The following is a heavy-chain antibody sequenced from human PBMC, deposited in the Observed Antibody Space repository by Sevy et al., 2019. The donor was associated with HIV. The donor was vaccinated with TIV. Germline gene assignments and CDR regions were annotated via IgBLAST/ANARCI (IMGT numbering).Heavy chain of an antibody. J-gene: IGHJ3*01. V-gene: IGHV4-38-2*02. D-gene: IGHD3-9*01. CDR3: ANFGRLLIINGDAFDV. CDR1: GYSISSGYL. Sequence: SETLSLTCTVSGYSISSGYLWGWIRQPPGKGLESIGSVDHTGNTYYNPSLKRRVTTSVDTSKNQFSLRLSSVTAADTAVYYCANFGRLLIINGDAFDVWGQGTMVTVSS. CDR2: VDHTGNT.